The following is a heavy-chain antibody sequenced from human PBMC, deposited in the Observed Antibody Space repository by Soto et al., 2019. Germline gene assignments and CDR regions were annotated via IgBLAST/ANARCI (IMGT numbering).Heavy chain of an antibody. CDR3: ARDYIAARPWAFDS. V-gene: IGHV3-21*01. J-gene: IGHJ4*02. Sequence: EVQLVESGGGLVKPGGSLTLSCAASGFTFSSYSMNWVRQAPGKGLEWVSSISSSSSYIYYADSVKGRFTISRDNAKNALYLQMNSLRAEDTAVYYCARDYIAARPWAFDSWGQGTLVTVSS. CDR1: GFTFSSYS. D-gene: IGHD6-6*01. CDR2: ISSSSSYI.